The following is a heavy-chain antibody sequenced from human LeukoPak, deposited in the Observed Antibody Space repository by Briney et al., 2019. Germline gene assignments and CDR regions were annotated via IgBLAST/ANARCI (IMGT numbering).Heavy chain of an antibody. J-gene: IGHJ4*02. CDR2: ISWNSGSI. D-gene: IGHD6-13*01. V-gene: IGHV3-9*01. CDR3: AKDIATYSSSWYYFDY. CDR1: GFTFDDYA. Sequence: PGGSLRLSCAASGFTFDDYAMHWVRQAPGKGLEWVSGISWNSGSIGYADSVKGRFTISRDNAKNSLYLQMNSLRAEDTALYYCAKDIATYSSSWYYFDYWGQGTLVTVSS.